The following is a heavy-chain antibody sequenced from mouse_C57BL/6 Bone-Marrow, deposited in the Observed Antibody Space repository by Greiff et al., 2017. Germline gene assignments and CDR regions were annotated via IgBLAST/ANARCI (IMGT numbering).Heavy chain of an antibody. CDR1: GFNIKDDY. Sequence: EVQLQESGAELVRPGASVKLSCTASGFNIKDDYMHWVKQRPEQGLEWIGWIDPENGDTEYASKFQGKATITADTSSNTAYLQLSSLTSEDTAVYYCTTPALGDGMDYWGQGTSGTVSS. D-gene: IGHD4-1*01. CDR2: IDPENGDT. CDR3: TTPALGDGMDY. J-gene: IGHJ4*01. V-gene: IGHV14-4*01.